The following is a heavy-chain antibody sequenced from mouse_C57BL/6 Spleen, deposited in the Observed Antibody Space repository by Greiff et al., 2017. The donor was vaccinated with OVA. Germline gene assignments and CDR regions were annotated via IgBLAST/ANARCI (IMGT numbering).Heavy chain of an antibody. J-gene: IGHJ2*01. V-gene: IGHV1-50*01. D-gene: IGHD1-1*01. Sequence: VLLQQPGAELVKPGASVKLSCKASGYTFTSYWMQWVKQRPGQGLEWIGEIDPSDSYTNYNQKFKGKATLTVDTSSSTAHMQLSSLTSEDSAVYYCARRVHFISTYWGQGTTLTVSS. CDR2: IDPSDSYT. CDR3: ARRVHFISTY. CDR1: GYTFTSYW.